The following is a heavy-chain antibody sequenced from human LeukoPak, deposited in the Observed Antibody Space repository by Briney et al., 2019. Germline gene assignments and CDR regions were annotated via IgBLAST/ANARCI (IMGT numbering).Heavy chain of an antibody. Sequence: SETLSLTCAVYGGSFSGYYWNWIRQPPGKGLEWIGEINHSGSTNYSPSLKSRVTISVDTSKNQFSLKLSSVTAADTAIYYCARDFSSSSTVYYYYYMDVWGKGTTVTVSS. CDR3: ARDFSSSSTVYYYYYMDV. J-gene: IGHJ6*03. CDR2: INHSGST. CDR1: GGSFSGYY. V-gene: IGHV4-34*01. D-gene: IGHD6-6*01.